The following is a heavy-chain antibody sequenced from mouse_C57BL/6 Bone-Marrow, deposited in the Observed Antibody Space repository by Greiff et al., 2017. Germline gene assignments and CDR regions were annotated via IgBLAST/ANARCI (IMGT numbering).Heavy chain of an antibody. V-gene: IGHV5-6*01. D-gene: IGHD1-1*01. CDR1: GFTFSSYG. Sequence: EVQGVESGGDLVKPGGSLKLSCAASGFTFSSYGMSWVRQTPDKRLAWVATISSGGSYTYYPDSVKGRFTISRDNAKNTLYLQMSSLKSEDTAMYYCARQDYYGSSYSWFAYWGQGTLVTVSA. J-gene: IGHJ3*01. CDR3: ARQDYYGSSYSWFAY. CDR2: ISSGGSYT.